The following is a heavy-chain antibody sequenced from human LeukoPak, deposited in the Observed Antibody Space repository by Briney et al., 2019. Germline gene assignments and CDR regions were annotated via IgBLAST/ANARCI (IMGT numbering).Heavy chain of an antibody. J-gene: IGHJ4*02. V-gene: IGHV3-30*02. CDR2: IRYDGSRK. Sequence: PGGSLRLSCAASGFTFNNYGMHWVRQAPGEGLEWVAFIRYDGSRKYSADSVKGRFTISRDNSKNTLYLQMSSLRAEDTAVYYCAKDSPYRDDFWTTPLDYWGQGTLVTVSS. CDR1: GFTFNNYG. D-gene: IGHD3-3*01. CDR3: AKDSPYRDDFWTTPLDY.